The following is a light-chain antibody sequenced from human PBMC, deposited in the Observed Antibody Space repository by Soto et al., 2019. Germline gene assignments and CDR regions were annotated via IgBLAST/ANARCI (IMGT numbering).Light chain of an antibody. V-gene: IGLV2-14*01. Sequence: QSALTQPASVSGSPGQSITISYTGTSSDVGDYNYVSWYQQHPGKAPKLMIYEVNNRPSGVSNRFSGSKSGNTASLTISGLQAEDEADYYCSSYTSRSTLGVFGGGTKLTVL. J-gene: IGLJ3*02. CDR2: EVN. CDR1: SSDVGDYNY. CDR3: SSYTSRSTLGV.